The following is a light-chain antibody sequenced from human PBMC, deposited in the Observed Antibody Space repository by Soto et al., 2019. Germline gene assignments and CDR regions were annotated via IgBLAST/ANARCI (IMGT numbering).Light chain of an antibody. J-gene: IGKJ2*01. CDR1: QSISSW. Sequence: DIQMTQSPSTLSASVGDRVTITCRASQSISSWLAWYQQKPGNAPKLLIYDASSLESGVPSRFSGSGSGTEFTLNISSLQPDDFATYYCQQYNSYSYTFGQGTKLEIK. V-gene: IGKV1-5*01. CDR2: DAS. CDR3: QQYNSYSYT.